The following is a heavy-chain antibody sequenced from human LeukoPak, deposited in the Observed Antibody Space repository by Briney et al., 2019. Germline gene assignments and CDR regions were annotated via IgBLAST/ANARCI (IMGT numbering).Heavy chain of an antibody. CDR1: GFTFSDYY. Sequence: GGSLRLSCAASGFTFSDYYMSWIRQAPGKGLEWVSYISSSGSTIYYADSVKVRFTISRDNSKNSLYLQMNSLRAEDTAVYYCARSYCSGGSCHYTYYYYYYMDVWGKGTTVTVSS. CDR3: ARSYCSGGSCHYTYYYYYYMDV. D-gene: IGHD2-15*01. CDR2: ISSSGSTI. J-gene: IGHJ6*03. V-gene: IGHV3-11*04.